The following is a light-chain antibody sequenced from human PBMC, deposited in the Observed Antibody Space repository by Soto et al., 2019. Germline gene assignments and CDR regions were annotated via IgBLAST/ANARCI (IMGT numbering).Light chain of an antibody. CDR1: SSDVGGYNY. Sequence: QSALTQPASVSGSPGQSITISCTGTSSDVGGYNYVSWYQQHPGKAPKLMIYEVSNRPSGVSNRFSGSKSGNTASLTISGLQDGDEADYYCGSYTSSTTPYVFGTGTKVTVL. CDR2: EVS. V-gene: IGLV2-14*01. J-gene: IGLJ1*01. CDR3: GSYTSSTTPYV.